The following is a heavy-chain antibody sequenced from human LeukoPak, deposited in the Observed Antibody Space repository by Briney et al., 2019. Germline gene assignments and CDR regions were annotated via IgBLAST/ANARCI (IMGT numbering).Heavy chain of an antibody. D-gene: IGHD3-3*01. CDR3: ARVPVLECSTYFDS. CDR1: GFTFTRFA. V-gene: IGHV3-23*01. J-gene: IGHJ4*02. Sequence: GRSLRLSCVASGFTFTRFAMNWVRQAPGRGLEWVSAIAGDAARTYFADSVKGRFTISRDNSKNTLYLEMNSLRAEDTAIYYCARVPVLECSTYFDSWGQGTLVTVSS. CDR2: IAGDAART.